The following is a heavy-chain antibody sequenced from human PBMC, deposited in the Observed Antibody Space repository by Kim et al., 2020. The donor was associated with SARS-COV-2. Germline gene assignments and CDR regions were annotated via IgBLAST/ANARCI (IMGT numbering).Heavy chain of an antibody. Sequence: GGSLRLSCAASGFTFSGAGMHWVRQASGKGLEWVGRIRSKANNYATTYAASVKGRLTISRDDSKNMVYLQMNSLKTEDTAVYYCTREGDYYGMDVWGQGTTVTVSS. V-gene: IGHV3-73*01. CDR1: GFTFSGAG. CDR2: IRSKANNYAT. CDR3: TREGDYYGMDV. J-gene: IGHJ6*02.